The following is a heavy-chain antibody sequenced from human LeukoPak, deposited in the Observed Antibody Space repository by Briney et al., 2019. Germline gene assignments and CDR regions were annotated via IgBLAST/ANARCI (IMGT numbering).Heavy chain of an antibody. J-gene: IGHJ4*02. D-gene: IGHD6-19*01. V-gene: IGHV4-59*08. CDR2: IYYSGST. CDR3: AREYSSGWYGFFDD. CDR1: GGSISTYY. Sequence: SETLCLTCTVSGGSISTYYWSWIRQPPGKGLEWIGYIYYSGSTNYNPSLKSRVTISVDTSTNQFSLKLSSVTAADTAVYYCAREYSSGWYGFFDDWGQGTLVTVSS.